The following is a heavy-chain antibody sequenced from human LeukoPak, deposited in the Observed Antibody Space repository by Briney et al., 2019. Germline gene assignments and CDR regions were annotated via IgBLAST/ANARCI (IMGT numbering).Heavy chain of an antibody. CDR1: GASISTSSYY. Sequence: SETLSLTCTVSGASISTSSYYWSWIRQPPGKGLEWIGYIYYSGSTNYNPSLKSRVTISLDTSKNQFSLKLSSVTAADTAVYYCAFTRSGGKGYWYFDLWGRGTLVTVSS. J-gene: IGHJ2*01. CDR2: IYYSGST. V-gene: IGHV4-61*01. D-gene: IGHD4-23*01. CDR3: AFTRSGGKGYWYFDL.